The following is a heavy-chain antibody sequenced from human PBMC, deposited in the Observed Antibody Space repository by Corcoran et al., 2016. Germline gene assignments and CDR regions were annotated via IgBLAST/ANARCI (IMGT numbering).Heavy chain of an antibody. J-gene: IGHJ4*02. CDR1: GFTFSSYW. V-gene: IGHV3-74*01. CDR3: APAARPD. Sequence: EVQLVESGGGLVQPGGSLRLSCAASGFTFSSYWMHWVRQAPGKGLVWVSRSNSDGSSPSYADSVTGRFTISRDNAKNTLYLQMHILRAEDTAVYYWAPAARPDWGQGTLVTVSS. CDR2: SNSDGSSP. D-gene: IGHD6-6*01.